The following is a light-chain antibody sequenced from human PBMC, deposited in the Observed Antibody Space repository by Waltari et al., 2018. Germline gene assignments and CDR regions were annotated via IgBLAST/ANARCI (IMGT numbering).Light chain of an antibody. V-gene: IGLV2-14*02. Sequence: QSALTQPASVSASPGQSITVSCSGSISDIGLFKVVSWFPQYPGKPPRHLIDEVNKRPPGISDRFSATQSGNMASLTSSGLQADDEADYYCCSFTTSSILGVFGGGTKLTVL. CDR1: ISDIGLFKV. CDR2: EVN. CDR3: CSFTTSSILGV. J-gene: IGLJ3*02.